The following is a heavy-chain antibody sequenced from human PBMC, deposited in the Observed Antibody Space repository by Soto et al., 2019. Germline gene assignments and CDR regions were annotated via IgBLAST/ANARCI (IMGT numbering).Heavy chain of an antibody. CDR3: ARAHSSGWYPGFGY. Sequence: ASVKVSCKASGYTFTSYALYWVRHAPGQRLEWMGWINAGNGNTKYSQKFQGRVTMTRDTSTSTVYMELSSLRSEDTAVYYCARAHSSGWYPGFGYRGQGTLVTVSS. CDR1: GYTFTSYA. V-gene: IGHV1-3*01. D-gene: IGHD6-19*01. J-gene: IGHJ4*02. CDR2: INAGNGNT.